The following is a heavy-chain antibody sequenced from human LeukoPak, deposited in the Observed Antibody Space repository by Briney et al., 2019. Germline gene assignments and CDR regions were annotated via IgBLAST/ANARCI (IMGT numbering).Heavy chain of an antibody. CDR1: GGTFSSYA. J-gene: IGHJ6*02. CDR2: IIPILGIA. CDR3: ARVQRENYYGSGSYSWAYGMDV. V-gene: IGHV1-69*04. Sequence: SVKVSCKASGGTFSSYAISWVRQAPGQGLEWMGRIIPILGIANYAQKFQGRVTITADKSTSTAYMELSSLRAEDTAVYYCARVQRENYYGSGSYSWAYGMDVWGQGTTVTVSS. D-gene: IGHD3-10*01.